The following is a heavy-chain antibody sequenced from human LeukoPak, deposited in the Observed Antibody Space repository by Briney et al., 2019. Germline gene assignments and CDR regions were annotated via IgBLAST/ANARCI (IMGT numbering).Heavy chain of an antibody. Sequence: ASVKVSSTPSVYTFTNYHINWGRQATRQGREWMGWINPNSGGRGYAQKFQGRVTITRDTSISTAYMELNSLRSEDTAVYFCARTTSLTASGYDYWGQGTLVTVSS. D-gene: IGHD2-21*02. CDR1: VYTFTNYH. CDR2: INPNSGGR. J-gene: IGHJ4*02. CDR3: ARTTSLTASGYDY. V-gene: IGHV1-8*03.